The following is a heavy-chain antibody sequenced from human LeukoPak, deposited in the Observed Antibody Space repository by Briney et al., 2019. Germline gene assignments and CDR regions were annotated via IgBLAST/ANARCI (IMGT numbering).Heavy chain of an antibody. CDR2: IKQDEGEK. V-gene: IGHV3-7*01. Sequence: GGSLRLSCTASGFSFSSYWMSWVRQAPGKGLEWVANIKQDEGEKYYVDSVKGRFTISRDNAKNSLYLQMNSLRAKDTAVYYCARPSGYCSSGSCFPFDCWGQGTLVTVSS. CDR3: ARPSGYCSSGSCFPFDC. D-gene: IGHD2-15*01. J-gene: IGHJ4*02. CDR1: GFSFSSYW.